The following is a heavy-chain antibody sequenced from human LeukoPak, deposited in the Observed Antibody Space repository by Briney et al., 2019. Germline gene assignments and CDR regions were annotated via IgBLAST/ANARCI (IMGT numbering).Heavy chain of an antibody. Sequence: GGSLRLSCAASGFTFSNAWMSWVRQAPGKGLGWVGRIKSKTDGGTTDYAAPVKGRFTISRDDSKNTLYLQMNSLKTEDTAVYYCTTDQTYYYDSSGCYYTDYWGEGNLVTVSS. V-gene: IGHV3-15*01. J-gene: IGHJ4*02. CDR1: GFTFSNAW. D-gene: IGHD3-22*01. CDR3: TTDQTYYYDSSGCYYTDY. CDR2: IKSKTDGGTT.